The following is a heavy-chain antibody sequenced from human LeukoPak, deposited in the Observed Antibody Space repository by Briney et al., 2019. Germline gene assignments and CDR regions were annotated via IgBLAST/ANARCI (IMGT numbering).Heavy chain of an antibody. V-gene: IGHV1-18*01. Sequence: ASVKVSCKASGYTFTSYGISWVRQAPGQGLEWMGWISAYNGNTNYAQRLQGRVTMTTDTSTSTAYMELRSLRSDDTAVYYCARDSHRAADYGMDVWGQGTTVTVSS. J-gene: IGHJ6*02. CDR1: GYTFTSYG. D-gene: IGHD2-15*01. CDR2: ISAYNGNT. CDR3: ARDSHRAADYGMDV.